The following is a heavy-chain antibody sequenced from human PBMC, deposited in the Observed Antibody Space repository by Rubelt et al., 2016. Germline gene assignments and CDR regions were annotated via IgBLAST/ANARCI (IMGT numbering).Heavy chain of an antibody. CDR3: ARHSSGYYYCPDY. D-gene: IGHD3-22*01. J-gene: IGHJ4*02. Sequence: EVQLVESGGGLVQPGGSLRLSCAASGFTFSSYWMSWVRQAPGKGLEWVANIKQDGSEKYYVDSVKGRFTISRDTAKNSLYLQMNSLRAEDTAVYYCARHSSGYYYCPDYWGQGTLVTVSS. CDR1: GFTFSSYW. CDR2: IKQDGSEK. V-gene: IGHV3-7*05.